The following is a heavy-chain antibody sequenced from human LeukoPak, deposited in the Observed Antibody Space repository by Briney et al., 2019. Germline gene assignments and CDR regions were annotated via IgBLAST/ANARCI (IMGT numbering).Heavy chain of an antibody. Sequence: GGSLRLSCAASGFTFSDYWMHWVRQAPGKGLVWVSRINSDGRSTTYADSVKGRFTISRDNAKNTLYLQMNSLRAEDTAVYYCARPYYDVLTGHTPGFDYWGQGTLVTVSS. V-gene: IGHV3-74*01. CDR2: INSDGRST. CDR1: GFTFSDYW. CDR3: ARPYYDVLTGHTPGFDY. D-gene: IGHD3-9*01. J-gene: IGHJ4*02.